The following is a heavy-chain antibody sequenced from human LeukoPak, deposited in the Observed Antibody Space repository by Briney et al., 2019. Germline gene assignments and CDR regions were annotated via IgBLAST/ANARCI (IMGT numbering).Heavy chain of an antibody. CDR3: AFGDYYYYYGMDV. V-gene: IGHV4-59*01. D-gene: IGHD4-17*01. Sequence: PSETLSLTCTVSGGSISSYYWSWIRQPSGKGLEWIGYIYYSGSTNYNPSLKSRVTISVDTSKNQFSLKLSSVTAADTAVYYCAFGDYYYYYGMDVWGQGTTVTVSS. J-gene: IGHJ6*02. CDR1: GGSISSYY. CDR2: IYYSGST.